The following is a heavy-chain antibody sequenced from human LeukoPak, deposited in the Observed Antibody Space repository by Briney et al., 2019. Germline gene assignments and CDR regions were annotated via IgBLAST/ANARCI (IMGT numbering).Heavy chain of an antibody. D-gene: IGHD3-3*01. CDR1: GFTFSSYG. CDR2: ILYDGSNK. CDR3: AKGGDFWSEWNYFDY. Sequence: GSLRLSCAASGFTFSSYGMHWVRQAPGKGLEWVAFILYDGSNKYYADSVKVRFTISRDNSKNTLYLQMNSLRAEDTAVYYCAKGGDFWSEWNYFDYWGQGTLVTVSS. J-gene: IGHJ4*02. V-gene: IGHV3-30*02.